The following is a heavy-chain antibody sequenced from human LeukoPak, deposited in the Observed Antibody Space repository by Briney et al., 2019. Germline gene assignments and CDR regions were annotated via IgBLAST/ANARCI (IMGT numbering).Heavy chain of an antibody. D-gene: IGHD6-13*01. V-gene: IGHV3-23*01. Sequence: GGSLRLSCAASGFTFSPYSMNWVRQAPGKGLEWVSAISGSGGSTYYADSVKGRFTISRDNSKNTLYLQMNSLRAEDTAVYYCAKEGSSSWYPTIDYWGQGTLVTVSS. J-gene: IGHJ4*02. CDR2: ISGSGGST. CDR1: GFTFSPYS. CDR3: AKEGSSSWYPTIDY.